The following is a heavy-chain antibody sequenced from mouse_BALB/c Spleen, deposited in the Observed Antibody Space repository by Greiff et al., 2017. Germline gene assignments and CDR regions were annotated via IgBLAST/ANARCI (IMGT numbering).Heavy chain of an antibody. Sequence: EVQLVESGAELVKPGASVKLSCTASGFNIKDTYMHWVKQRPEQGLEWIGRIDPANGNTKYDPKFQGKATITADTSSNTAYLQLSSLTSEDTAVYYCASAVVAEDWFAYWGQGTLVTVSA. CDR1: GFNIKDTY. CDR2: IDPANGNT. CDR3: ASAVVAEDWFAY. V-gene: IGHV14-3*02. D-gene: IGHD1-1*01. J-gene: IGHJ3*01.